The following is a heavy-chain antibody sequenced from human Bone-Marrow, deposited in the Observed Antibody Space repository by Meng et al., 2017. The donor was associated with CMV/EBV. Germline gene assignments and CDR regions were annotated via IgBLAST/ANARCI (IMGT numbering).Heavy chain of an antibody. D-gene: IGHD3-9*01. Sequence: GSLRLSCSVSGGSINSRNFYWGWIRQPPGKGLQWIGNIYYSGNTYYNPSLKSRVTILVDTSTNQFSLRLGSVTAADTAVYYCARDPIDFPGLYFDSWGQGTLVTVSS. CDR1: GGSINSRNFY. CDR2: IYYSGNT. J-gene: IGHJ4*02. V-gene: IGHV4-39*07. CDR3: ARDPIDFPGLYFDS.